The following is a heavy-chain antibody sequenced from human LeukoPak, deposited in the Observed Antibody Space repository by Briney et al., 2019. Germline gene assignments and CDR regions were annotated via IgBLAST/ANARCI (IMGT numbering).Heavy chain of an antibody. D-gene: IGHD1-1*01. Sequence: SETLSLTCTVPGGSISSYYWSWIRQPPGKGLEWIAYMYYSGITNYNPSLKSRVTILIDTSKNQFSLKLSSVTAADTAVYYCARSPGYYFDYWGQGTLVTVSS. CDR3: ARSPGYYFDY. V-gene: IGHV4-59*01. CDR1: GGSISSYY. CDR2: MYYSGIT. J-gene: IGHJ4*02.